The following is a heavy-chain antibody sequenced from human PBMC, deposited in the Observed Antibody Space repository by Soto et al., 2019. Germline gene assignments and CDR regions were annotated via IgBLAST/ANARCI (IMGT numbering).Heavy chain of an antibody. V-gene: IGHV3-72*01. CDR1: GFTFSDHY. D-gene: IGHD1-20*01. J-gene: IGHJ3*02. CDR3: DKITGRDALDI. Sequence: GESLRLSCAASGFTFSDHYMDWVRQAPGKGLEWVGRTRNKANSYTTEYAASVKGRFTISRDDSKNSLYLQMNSLKTEDTAVYYCDKITGRDALDIWGQGTMVTVSS. CDR2: TRNKANSYTT.